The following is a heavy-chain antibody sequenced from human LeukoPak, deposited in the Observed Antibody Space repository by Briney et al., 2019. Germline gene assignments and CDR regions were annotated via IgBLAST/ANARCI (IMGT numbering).Heavy chain of an antibody. Sequence: PGGSLRLSCAASGFTFSSYWMSWVRQAPGKGLEWVSYISSGSGTIYYADSVKGRFTISRDNAKNSLYLQMNSLRTEDTAVYYCAREFVLRFFEGYMDVWGKGTTVTVSS. J-gene: IGHJ6*03. CDR2: ISSGSGTI. D-gene: IGHD3-3*01. V-gene: IGHV3-48*01. CDR1: GFTFSSYW. CDR3: AREFVLRFFEGYMDV.